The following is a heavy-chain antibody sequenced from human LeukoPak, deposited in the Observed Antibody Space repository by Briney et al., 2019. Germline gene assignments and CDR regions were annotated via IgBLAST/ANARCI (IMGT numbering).Heavy chain of an antibody. D-gene: IGHD2-2*01. CDR2: IYPGDSDT. CDR1: GHSFTSYW. Sequence: GESLKISCKGSGHSFTSYWIGWVRQMPGKGLEWMGIIYPGDSDTRYSPSFQGQVTISADKSISTAYLQWSSLKASDTAMYYCARQGCSSTSCYSPYNWFDPWGQGTLVTVSS. V-gene: IGHV5-51*01. J-gene: IGHJ5*02. CDR3: ARQGCSSTSCYSPYNWFDP.